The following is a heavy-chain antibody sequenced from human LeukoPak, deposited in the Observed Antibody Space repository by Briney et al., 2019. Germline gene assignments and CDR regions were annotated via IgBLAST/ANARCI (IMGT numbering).Heavy chain of an antibody. CDR2: LIPMFPTA. V-gene: IGHV1-69*06. J-gene: IGHJ2*01. CDR1: VSSGDTFNSHG. Sequence: SVKVSCKASVSSGDTFNSHGVSWVRQAPGQGLEWMGGLIPMFPTAQYSQKFQGRISISADKSTTTAYMELSGLTLEDTAVYFCAREADTTTRYFHLWGRGTLVIVSS. CDR3: AREADTTTRYFHL. D-gene: IGHD1-14*01.